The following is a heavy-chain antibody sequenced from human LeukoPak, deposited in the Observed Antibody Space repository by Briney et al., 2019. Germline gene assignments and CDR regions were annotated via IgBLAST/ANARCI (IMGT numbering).Heavy chain of an antibody. Sequence: GGSLTLSWAVSVFTFTSYDMHCARHAAGEGLEYVSAISSNGGSTYYAHCVEGRLTISRDNSKHTLYHQMDRLRAEDIDMSYCARVRSSSRRYYYYMDVWGKGTTVNLSS. V-gene: IGHV3-64*01. CDR2: ISSNGGST. J-gene: IGHJ6*03. D-gene: IGHD6-13*01. CDR3: ARVRSSSRRYYYYMDV. CDR1: VFTFTSYD.